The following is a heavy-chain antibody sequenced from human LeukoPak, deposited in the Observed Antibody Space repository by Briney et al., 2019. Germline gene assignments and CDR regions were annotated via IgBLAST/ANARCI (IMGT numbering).Heavy chain of an antibody. V-gene: IGHV3-48*03. J-gene: IGHJ4*02. CDR1: GFTFSSYE. Sequence: PGGSLRLSCAVSGFTFSSYEMNWVRQAPGKGLEWVSYISSSGSTIYYADSVKGRFTISRDNAKNSLYLQMNSLRVEDTAVYYCARGTGLIDYWGQGTLVTVSS. D-gene: IGHD2-8*02. CDR3: ARGTGLIDY. CDR2: ISSSGSTI.